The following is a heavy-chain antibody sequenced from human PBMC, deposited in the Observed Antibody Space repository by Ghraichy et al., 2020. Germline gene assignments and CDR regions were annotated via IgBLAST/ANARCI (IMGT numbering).Heavy chain of an antibody. Sequence: SLNISCTVSGGSISSGSYYWSWIRQPAGKGLEWIGRIYTSGSTNYNPSLKSRVTISVDTSKNQFSLKLSSVTAADTAVYYCATHSSSPIGTGGNDYYYYGMDVWGQGTTVTVSS. CDR2: IYTSGST. CDR3: ATHSSSPIGTGGNDYYYYGMDV. CDR1: GGSISSGSYY. D-gene: IGHD6-6*01. V-gene: IGHV4-61*02. J-gene: IGHJ6*02.